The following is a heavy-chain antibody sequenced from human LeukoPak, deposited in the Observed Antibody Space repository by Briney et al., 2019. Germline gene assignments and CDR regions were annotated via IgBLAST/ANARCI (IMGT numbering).Heavy chain of an antibody. CDR3: ARVKGGYDFWSGYYTGMGWFDP. V-gene: IGHV4-59*01. D-gene: IGHD3-3*01. J-gene: IGHJ5*02. Sequence: SETLSPTCTVSGGSISSYYWSWIRQPPGKGLEWIGYIYYSGSTNYNPSLKSRVTISVDTSKNQFSLKLSSVTAADTAVYYCARVKGGYDFWSGYYTGMGWFDPWGQGTLVTVSS. CDR1: GGSISSYY. CDR2: IYYSGST.